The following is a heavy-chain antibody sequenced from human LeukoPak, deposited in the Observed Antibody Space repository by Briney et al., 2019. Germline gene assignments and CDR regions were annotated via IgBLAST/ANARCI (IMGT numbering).Heavy chain of an antibody. D-gene: IGHD6-19*01. CDR2: VYYSGKT. CDR1: GGSINNSY. V-gene: IGHV4-39*01. J-gene: IGHJ5*02. Sequence: PSETLSLTCTVSGGSINNSYWSWIRQPPGKGLEWVGSVYYSGKTFYSPSLESRVTISVDTSKNHFSLRLISVTAADTAMYYCARHEHKAVAGDTWGQGTLVTVSS. CDR3: ARHEHKAVAGDT.